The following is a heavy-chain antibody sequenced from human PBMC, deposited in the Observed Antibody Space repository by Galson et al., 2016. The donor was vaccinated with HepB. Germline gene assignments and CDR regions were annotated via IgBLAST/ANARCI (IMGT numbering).Heavy chain of an antibody. Sequence: SLRLSCAASGFTFSRYTINWVRQAPGRGLEWVADINKDGSQILFADSLKGRFTISRDNAKSSVFLQMNNLKAEDSAVYYCARDPAYGALDYWGQGTLVTVSS. CDR1: GFTFSRYT. J-gene: IGHJ4*02. CDR2: INKDGSQI. CDR3: ARDPAYGALDY. V-gene: IGHV3-7*05. D-gene: IGHD4/OR15-4a*01.